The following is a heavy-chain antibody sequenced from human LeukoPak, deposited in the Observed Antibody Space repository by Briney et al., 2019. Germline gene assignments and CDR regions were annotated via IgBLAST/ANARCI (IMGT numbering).Heavy chain of an antibody. CDR3: ARDVLNRCIGGICPIDD. J-gene: IGHJ4*02. CDR2: ISTYDGDT. V-gene: IGHV1-18*04. Sequence: ASVKVSCKASGYTFTRYGITWVRQAPGQGLEWMGWISTYDGDTYYAQEFQGRVTMTRDTSTSTAYMELRGLRSDDTALYYCARDVLNRCIGGICPIDDWGQGTLVTVSS. CDR1: GYTFTRYG. D-gene: IGHD2-15*01.